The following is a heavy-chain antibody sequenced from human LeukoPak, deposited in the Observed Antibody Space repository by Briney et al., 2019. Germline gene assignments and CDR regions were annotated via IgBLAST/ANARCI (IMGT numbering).Heavy chain of an antibody. J-gene: IGHJ4*02. Sequence: PGGSLSLSCAASGFTFSTYAMSWVRQAPGKGLEWVSSISGSGGSTYYAGSVRGRFPVSRDNYKNTLYMQMNSLRAEDTAVYYCAKDRPNYYDVNGHYYRRDGDYWGQGTLVTVSS. V-gene: IGHV3-23*01. CDR2: ISGSGGST. CDR3: AKDRPNYYDVNGHYYRRDGDY. CDR1: GFTFSTYA. D-gene: IGHD3-22*01.